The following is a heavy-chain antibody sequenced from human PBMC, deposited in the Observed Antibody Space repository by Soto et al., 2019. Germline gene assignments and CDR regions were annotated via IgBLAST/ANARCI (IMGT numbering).Heavy chain of an antibody. CDR3: ARDLRLSSWYLIDP. D-gene: IGHD6-13*01. J-gene: IGHJ5*02. V-gene: IGHV4-59*01. Sequence: SETLSLTCTVSGGSISSYYWSWIRQPPGKGLEWIGYIYYSGSTNYNPSLKSRVTISVDTSKNQFSLKLSSVTAADTAVYYCARDLRLSSWYLIDPWGQGTLVTVS. CDR1: GGSISSYY. CDR2: IYYSGST.